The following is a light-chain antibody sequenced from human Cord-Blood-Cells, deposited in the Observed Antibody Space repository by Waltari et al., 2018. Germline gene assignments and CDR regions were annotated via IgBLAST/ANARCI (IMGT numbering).Light chain of an antibody. CDR1: QSVSSN. CDR3: QQYNNWPYT. Sequence: EILMTQSPATLSVSPGERATPSCRASQSVSSNLAWYQQKPGQDPRLLIYGASTRATGIPAMFSGSGSGTEFTLTISSVQSEDFAVYYCQQYNNWPYTFGQGTKLEIK. CDR2: GAS. V-gene: IGKV3-15*01. J-gene: IGKJ2*01.